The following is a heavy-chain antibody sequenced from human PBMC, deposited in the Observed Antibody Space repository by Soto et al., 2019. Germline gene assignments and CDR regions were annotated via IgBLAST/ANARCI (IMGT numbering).Heavy chain of an antibody. CDR3: AKAPTYDYYYYMDV. V-gene: IGHV3-23*01. Sequence: GGSLILSCAASGFTFSSYAMKWVRQAPGKGLECVSAISAGGGNTYYADSVKGRFTISRDNSKNTLYLQMNSLRADDTAVYYCAKAPTYDYYYYMDVWGKGTTVTVSS. J-gene: IGHJ6*03. CDR1: GFTFSSYA. CDR2: ISAGGGNT.